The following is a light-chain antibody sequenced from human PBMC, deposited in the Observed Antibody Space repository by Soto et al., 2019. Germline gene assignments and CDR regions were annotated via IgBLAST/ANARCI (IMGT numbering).Light chain of an antibody. CDR2: KAS. CDR1: RSISSW. Sequence: DIQMTQSPSTLSASVGDRVTITCRASRSISSWLAWYQQKPGKAPKLLIYKASSLETGVPSRFSGSGSGTEFTLTISSLQPDDFATYHCQQYNSYSTFGQGTKVEIK. V-gene: IGKV1-5*03. J-gene: IGKJ1*01. CDR3: QQYNSYST.